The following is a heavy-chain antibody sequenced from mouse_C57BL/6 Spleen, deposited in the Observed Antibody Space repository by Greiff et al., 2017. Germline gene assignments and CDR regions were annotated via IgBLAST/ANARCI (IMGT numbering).Heavy chain of an antibody. CDR2: IYPSDSET. D-gene: IGHD3-2*02. J-gene: IGHJ2*01. CDR3: ARTGDSSGYDY. V-gene: IGHV1-61*01. Sequence: QVQLQQSGAELVRPGTSVKVSCKASGYAFTNYLIEWVKQRPGQGLEWIGNIYPSDSETHYNQKFKDKATLTVDKSSSTAYMQLSSLTSEDSAVYYCARTGDSSGYDYWGQGTTLTVSS. CDR1: GYAFTNYL.